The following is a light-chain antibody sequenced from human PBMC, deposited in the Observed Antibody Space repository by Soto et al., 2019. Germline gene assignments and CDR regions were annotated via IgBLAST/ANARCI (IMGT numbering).Light chain of an antibody. CDR3: CSYAGSSTPDV. V-gene: IGLV2-23*01. J-gene: IGLJ1*01. CDR1: SSDVGSYNL. Sequence: QSALTQPASVSGSPGQSITISCTGTSSDVGSYNLVSWYQQHPGKAPKLMISEGSKRPSGVSNRFSGSKSGNTASLTISGLQAEDEADYYGCSYAGSSTPDVFGTGTKLTVL. CDR2: EGS.